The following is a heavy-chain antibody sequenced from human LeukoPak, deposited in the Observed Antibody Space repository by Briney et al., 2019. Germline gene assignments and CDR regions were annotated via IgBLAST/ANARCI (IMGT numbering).Heavy chain of an antibody. V-gene: IGHV4-61*05. CDR1: GGSISSSSYY. J-gene: IGHJ6*03. CDR2: IYYSGST. D-gene: IGHD5-24*01. Sequence: SETLSLTCTVSGGSISSSSYYWGWIRQPPGKGLEWIGYIYYSGSTNYNPSLKSRVTISVDTSKNQFSLKLSSVTAADTAVYYCARGGRWLQLGYMDVWGKGTTVTVSS. CDR3: ARGGRWLQLGYMDV.